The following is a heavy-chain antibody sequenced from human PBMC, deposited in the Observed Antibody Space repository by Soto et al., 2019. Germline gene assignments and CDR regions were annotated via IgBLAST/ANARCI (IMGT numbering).Heavy chain of an antibody. J-gene: IGHJ4*02. CDR3: TTDRFS. CDR1: GFTFSNAW. Sequence: GGSLRLSSAASGFTFSNAWLSWVRQAPGKGLEWVGRIKSKTHGGTTDYAAPVKGRFTISRDDSTNTLYMQMHSLKTEDTAVYYCTTDRFSWGQGILVTVSS. V-gene: IGHV3-15*01. CDR2: IKSKTHGGTT.